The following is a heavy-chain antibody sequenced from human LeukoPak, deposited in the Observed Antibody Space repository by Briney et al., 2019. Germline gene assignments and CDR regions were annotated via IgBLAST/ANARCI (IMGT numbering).Heavy chain of an antibody. CDR3: ARNAFAELMLLGCAYGMDV. V-gene: IGHV3-7*01. CDR1: TFSTSGHW. D-gene: IGHD2-8*01. CDR2: IMEDGSET. J-gene: IGHJ6*02. Sequence: GGSLRLSWAASTFSTSGHWRRWVRQAAGEGVGWGANIMEDGSETYYLDSVKGRFTISRDNAKNSVHLQMNSLRVEDTAVYYCARNAFAELMLLGCAYGMDVWGQGTTVIVSS.